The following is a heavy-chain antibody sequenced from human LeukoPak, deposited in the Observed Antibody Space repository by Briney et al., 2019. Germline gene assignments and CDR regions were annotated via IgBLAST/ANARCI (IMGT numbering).Heavy chain of an antibody. CDR3: ARERMGFDY. CDR2: IKLDGSEK. V-gene: IGHV3-7*01. D-gene: IGHD1-26*01. J-gene: IGHJ4*02. CDR1: GFIVSSHY. Sequence: GGSLRLSCAASGFIVSSHYMNWVRQAPGKGLEWVANIKLDGSEKNYLDSVKGRFTISRDNAKNSLYLQMNSLRAEDTAVYYCARERMGFDYWGQGTLVTVSS.